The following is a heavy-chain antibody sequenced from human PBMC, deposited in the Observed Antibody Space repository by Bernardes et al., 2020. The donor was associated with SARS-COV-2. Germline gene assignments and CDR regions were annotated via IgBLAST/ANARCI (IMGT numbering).Heavy chain of an antibody. Sequence: GGSLRLSCAPSGFAVISNYMSWVRQAPGKGLEWVSVIYSDGTRNYADSVRGRFTISRDNSKNTLYLQLNSLRAEDAAVYYCARCHRPGGYYYGLDVLGQGTTVTVSS. V-gene: IGHV3-66*02. D-gene: IGHD3-10*01. CDR1: GFAVISNY. J-gene: IGHJ6*02. CDR2: IYSDGTR. CDR3: ARCHRPGGYYYGLDV.